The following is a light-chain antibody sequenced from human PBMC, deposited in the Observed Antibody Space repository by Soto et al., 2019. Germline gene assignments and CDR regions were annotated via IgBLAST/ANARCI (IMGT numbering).Light chain of an antibody. CDR3: QHYGNSLWT. CDR2: DAS. Sequence: EVVLTQSPGTLSLSPGAGAPLSCRASQSVSTNLAWYQQKPGQAPRLLIYDASSRATDIPDRFSGSGSGTDFTLTISRLEPEDFAIYYCQHYGNSLWTFGQGTKVDIK. V-gene: IGKV3-20*01. J-gene: IGKJ1*01. CDR1: QSVSTN.